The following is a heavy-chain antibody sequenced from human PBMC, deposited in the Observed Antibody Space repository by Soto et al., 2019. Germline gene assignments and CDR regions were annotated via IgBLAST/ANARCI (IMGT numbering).Heavy chain of an antibody. D-gene: IGHD5-12*01. J-gene: IGHJ3*02. V-gene: IGHV1-3*01. CDR3: ERVQYSGYDFRLAFDI. CDR1: GYTFDNYA. Sequence: QVQLVQSGAQVKKPGASVKVSCKASGYTFDNYALHWVRQAPGRGLEWMGWIHAGNGYAKYAQSFQGRVTITRDTSASTVNMDLSSLRSEDTDVYYCERVQYSGYDFRLAFDIWGQGTMVTVSS. CDR2: IHAGNGYA.